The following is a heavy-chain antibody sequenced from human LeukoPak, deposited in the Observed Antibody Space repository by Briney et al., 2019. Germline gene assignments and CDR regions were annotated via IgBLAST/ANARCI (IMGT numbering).Heavy chain of an antibody. V-gene: IGHV4-34*01. J-gene: IGHJ6*03. CDR2: INHSGST. Sequence: SETLSLTCAVSGGSFSGYYWSWIRQPPGKGLEWIGEINHSGSTNYNPSLKNRVTISVDTSKNQFSLKLSSVTAADTAVYYCARGRDGYNYVYYYYYYMDVWGKGTTVTVSS. D-gene: IGHD5-24*01. CDR3: ARGRDGYNYVYYYYYYMDV. CDR1: GGSFSGYY.